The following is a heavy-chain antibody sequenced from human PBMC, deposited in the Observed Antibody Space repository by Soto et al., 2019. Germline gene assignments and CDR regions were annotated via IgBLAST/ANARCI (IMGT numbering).Heavy chain of an antibody. CDR1: GDTLSRHG. D-gene: IGHD5-12*01. CDR2: IIPIFHIT. J-gene: IGHJ6*02. CDR3: VRVRVGSIPLNYDMDV. V-gene: IGHV1-69*01. Sequence: QEQLVQSGAEVQKPGSSVKVSCKASGDTLSRHGISWVRQAPGQGIEWMGGIIPIFHITNYAQKFQGRLMITADESTRTAYMDLSRLGYDDSAVYFCVRVRVGSIPLNYDMDVWGQGTTVTVS.